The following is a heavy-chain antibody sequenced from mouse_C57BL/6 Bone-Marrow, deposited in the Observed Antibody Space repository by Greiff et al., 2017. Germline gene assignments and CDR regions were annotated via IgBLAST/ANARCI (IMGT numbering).Heavy chain of an antibody. CDR2: IYPGSGNT. CDR3: ARKRYGSSYDAWFAY. D-gene: IGHD1-1*01. CDR1: GYTFTDYY. V-gene: IGHV1-76*01. Sequence: QVQLQQSGAELVRPGASVKLSCKASGYTFTDYYINWVKQRPGQGLEWIARIYPGSGNTYYNEKFKGKATLTAEKSSSTAYMQLSSLTSEDSAVYFCARKRYGSSYDAWFAYWGQGTLVTVSA. J-gene: IGHJ3*01.